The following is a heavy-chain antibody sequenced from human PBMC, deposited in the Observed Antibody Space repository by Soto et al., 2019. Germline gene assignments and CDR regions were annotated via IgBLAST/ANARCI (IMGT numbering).Heavy chain of an antibody. Sequence: QVHRVQSGAEVKKPGASVKVSCKGSGYAFTTYGITWVRQAPGQGLEWMGWISAHNGNTNYAKKLQGRVTVTRDTSTSTAYMELRSLRSDDTAVYYCARGRYGDYWGQGALVTVSS. CDR1: GYAFTTYG. D-gene: IGHD1-1*01. V-gene: IGHV1-18*01. CDR3: ARGRYGDY. CDR2: ISAHNGNT. J-gene: IGHJ4*02.